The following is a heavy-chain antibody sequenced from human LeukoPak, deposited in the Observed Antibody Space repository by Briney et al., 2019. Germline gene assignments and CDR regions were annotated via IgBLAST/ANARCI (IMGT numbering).Heavy chain of an antibody. V-gene: IGHV3-33*01. Sequence: GRSLRPSCAASGFTFSSYGMHWVRQAPGKGLEWVAVIWYDGSNKYYADSVKGRFTVSRDNSKNTLYLQMNSLRAEDTAVYYCATATAYYYMDVWGKGTTVTVSS. J-gene: IGHJ6*03. CDR2: IWYDGSNK. CDR3: ATATAYYYMDV. CDR1: GFTFSSYG. D-gene: IGHD2-15*01.